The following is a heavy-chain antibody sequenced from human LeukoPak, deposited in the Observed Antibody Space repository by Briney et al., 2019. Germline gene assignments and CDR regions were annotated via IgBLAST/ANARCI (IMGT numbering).Heavy chain of an antibody. CDR2: INHSGST. V-gene: IGHV4-34*01. CDR1: GGSFSGYY. J-gene: IGHJ6*02. D-gene: IGHD6-13*01. Sequence: SETLSLTCAVYGGSFSGYYWSWIRQPPGKGLEWIGEINHSGSTNYNPSLKSRVTISVDTSKNQFSLKLSSVTAADTAVYYCARCKIAAAGTLYYYYGMDVWGQGTTVTVSS. CDR3: ARCKIAAAGTLYYYYGMDV.